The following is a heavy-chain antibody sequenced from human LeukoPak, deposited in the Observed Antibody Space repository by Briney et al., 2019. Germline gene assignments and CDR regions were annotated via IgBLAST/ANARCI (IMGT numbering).Heavy chain of an antibody. CDR1: GFTVSNNY. V-gene: IGHV3-66*01. CDR3: ARDRDYYGSGADAFDI. D-gene: IGHD3-10*01. Sequence: GGSLRLSCAASGFTVSNNYMSWVRQAPGKGLEWISVIYSGGSTYYADSVKGRFTISRDNSKNTLYLQMNSLRAEDTAVYYCARDRDYYGSGADAFDIWGQGTMVTVSS. CDR2: IYSGGST. J-gene: IGHJ3*02.